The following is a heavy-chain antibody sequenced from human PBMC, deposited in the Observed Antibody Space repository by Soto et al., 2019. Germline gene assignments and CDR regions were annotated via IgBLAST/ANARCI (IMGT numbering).Heavy chain of an antibody. D-gene: IGHD3-10*01. J-gene: IGHJ4*02. CDR2: IYYSGST. CDR3: ARAGITMVRGVIRNFDY. CDR1: GGSISSGDYY. V-gene: IGHV4-30-4*01. Sequence: QVQLQKSGPGLVKPSQTLSLTCTVSGGSISSGDYYWSWIRQPPGKGLEWIGYIYYSGSTYYNPSLKSRVTISVDTSKNQFSLKLSSVTAADTAVYYCARAGITMVRGVIRNFDYWGQGTLVTVSS.